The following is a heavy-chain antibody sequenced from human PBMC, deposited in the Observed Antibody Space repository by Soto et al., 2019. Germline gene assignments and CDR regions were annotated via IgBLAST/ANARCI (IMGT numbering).Heavy chain of an antibody. J-gene: IGHJ5*02. V-gene: IGHV3-21*02. D-gene: IGHD2-2*02. CDR1: GFTFSSYN. CDR2: ISSSNNI. CDR3: ARGGRIPRDNWSDP. Sequence: EVQLVESGGGLVKPGGSLRLSCTTSGFTFSSYNMNWVRQAPGKGLEWVASISSSNNIDLADSVKGRFTISRDNTKNPLYLQMNSLRAEDTAMYYCARGGRIPRDNWSDPWGQGTLVIVSS.